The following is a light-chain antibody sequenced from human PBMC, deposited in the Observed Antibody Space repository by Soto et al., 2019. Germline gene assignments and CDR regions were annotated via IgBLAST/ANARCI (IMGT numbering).Light chain of an antibody. CDR1: QSVSSY. Sequence: VLTQSPATLTLSPGERATLSCRASQSVSSYLGWYQQKPGQAPQLLIYDASNRATGIPARFSGSGSGTDFTLTISSLEPEDFAVYFCQQRSNWPFTFGGGTKVEIK. J-gene: IGKJ4*01. V-gene: IGKV3-11*01. CDR2: DAS. CDR3: QQRSNWPFT.